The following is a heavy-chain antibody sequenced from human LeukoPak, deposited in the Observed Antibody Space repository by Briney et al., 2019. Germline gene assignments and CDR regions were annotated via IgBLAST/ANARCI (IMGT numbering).Heavy chain of an antibody. CDR2: TYYRSQWRS. CDR3: VRDGTWAH. Sequence: SQTLSLTCAISGDGVTSNDATGNWIRQAPSRGLEWLGSTYYRSQWRSDYALSGKSRMSISPDTSRNQVSRHLNSWTPEDTAVYYCVRDGTWAHWGQGTLVTVSS. CDR1: GDGVTSNDAT. J-gene: IGHJ4*02. D-gene: IGHD7-27*01. V-gene: IGHV6-1*01.